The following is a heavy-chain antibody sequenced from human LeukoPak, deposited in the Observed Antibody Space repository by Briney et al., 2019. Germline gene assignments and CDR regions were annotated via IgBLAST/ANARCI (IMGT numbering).Heavy chain of an antibody. CDR2: IYAGGDT. Sequence: GGSLRLSCAASGFTFSNAWMSWVRQAPEKGLEWVSAIYAGGDTYYADSVKGRFTISGHNSENTLYLHIDSLRTEDTALYFCARSVSSSAIWDYWGQGTLVTVSS. V-gene: IGHV3-53*04. CDR1: GFTFSNAW. J-gene: IGHJ4*02. D-gene: IGHD6-6*01. CDR3: ARSVSSSAIWDY.